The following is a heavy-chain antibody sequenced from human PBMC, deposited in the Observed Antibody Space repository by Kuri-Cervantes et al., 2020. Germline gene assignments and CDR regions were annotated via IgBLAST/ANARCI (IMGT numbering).Heavy chain of an antibody. Sequence: GESLKISCAASGFTFSSYGMHWVRQAPGKGLEWVAVISYDGSNKYYADSVKGRFTISRDNSKNTLHLQMNSLRAEDTAVYYCAKGPPGTVTTLELSYWGQGTLITVSS. D-gene: IGHD4-17*01. CDR3: AKGPPGTVTTLELSY. V-gene: IGHV3-30*18. CDR2: ISYDGSNK. CDR1: GFTFSSYG. J-gene: IGHJ4*02.